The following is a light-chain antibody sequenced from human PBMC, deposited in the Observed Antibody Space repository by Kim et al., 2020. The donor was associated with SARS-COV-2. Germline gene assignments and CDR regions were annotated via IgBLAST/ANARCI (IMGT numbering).Light chain of an antibody. J-gene: IGKJ3*01. CDR1: QTVSSY. CDR3: QQRSNWPLT. V-gene: IGKV3-11*01. CDR2: DAS. Sequence: EIVLTQSPATLSLSPGERATLSCRASQTVSSYLAWYKQKPGQAPRLLIYDASNRATGIPARFSGSGSGTDFTLTISSLEPEDFAFYYCQQRSNWPLTFGPGTKVDIK.